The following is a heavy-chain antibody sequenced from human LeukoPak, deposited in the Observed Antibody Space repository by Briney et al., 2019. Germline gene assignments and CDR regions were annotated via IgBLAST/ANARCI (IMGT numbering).Heavy chain of an antibody. CDR3: AKGYGESHFDS. J-gene: IGHJ4*02. D-gene: IGHD4/OR15-4a*01. CDR1: GFSFRSFG. CDR2: IRFDGSNQ. V-gene: IGHV3-30*02. Sequence: PGGSLRLPCSASGFSFRSFGMHVVRQAPGKGLEWVAFIRFDGSNQYYADSVKGRFTISRDNSNNTLFLQMNSLRVDDTAVYFCAKGYGESHFDSWGQGTLVTVSS.